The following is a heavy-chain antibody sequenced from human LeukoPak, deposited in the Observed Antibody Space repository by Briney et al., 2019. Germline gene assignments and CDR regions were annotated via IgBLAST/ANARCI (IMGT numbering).Heavy chain of an antibody. CDR1: GFTFDDYA. J-gene: IGHJ4*02. Sequence: PGGSLRLSCAASGFTFDDYAMHWVRQAPGKGLEWVSGISWNSGSIGYADSVKGRFTISRDNAKNSLYLQMNSLRAEDTALYYCAKESNSDYYGSGSFDYWGQGTLVTVSS. V-gene: IGHV3-9*01. D-gene: IGHD3-10*01. CDR3: AKESNSDYYGSGSFDY. CDR2: ISWNSGSI.